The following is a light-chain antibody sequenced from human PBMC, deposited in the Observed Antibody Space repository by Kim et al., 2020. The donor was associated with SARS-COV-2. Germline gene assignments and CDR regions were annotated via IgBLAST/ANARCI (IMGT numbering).Light chain of an antibody. CDR3: SSYTGSRSYV. V-gene: IGLV2-14*03. CDR2: NVS. CDR1: SSEVGAYNY. J-gene: IGLJ1*01. Sequence: GPSFTISCSDTSSEVGAYNYVSWYQHYPGKPPKLMILNVSQRPSGVSDRFSGSKSGNTASLTISGLQGDDEADYFCSSYTGSRSYVFGTGTKVTVL.